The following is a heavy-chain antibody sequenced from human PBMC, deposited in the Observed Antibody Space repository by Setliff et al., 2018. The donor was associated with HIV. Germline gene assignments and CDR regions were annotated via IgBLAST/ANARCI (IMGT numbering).Heavy chain of an antibody. V-gene: IGHV1-8*01. D-gene: IGHD6-13*01. Sequence: EASVKVCCKASGYTFISFDINWVRQATGQGPEWMGWMNPASGSTGYAQKFQGRVTMTRDASINTAYMELNSPTFDDTAMYYCARARYGVAAVGYWGQGTPVTVSS. J-gene: IGHJ4*02. CDR2: MNPASGST. CDR3: ARARYGVAAVGY. CDR1: GYTFISFD.